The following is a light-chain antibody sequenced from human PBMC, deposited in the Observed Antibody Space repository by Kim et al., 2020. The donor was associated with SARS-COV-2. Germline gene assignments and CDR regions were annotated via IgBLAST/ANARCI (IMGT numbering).Light chain of an antibody. CDR1: KLGDKY. Sequence: VSPGQTASITCSGVKLGDKYACWYQQKPGQAPVLVIYQDSKRPSGIPERFSGSNSGNTATLTISGTQAMDEADYYCQAWDSSTHVVFGGGTQLTVL. V-gene: IGLV3-1*01. J-gene: IGLJ2*01. CDR2: QDS. CDR3: QAWDSSTHVV.